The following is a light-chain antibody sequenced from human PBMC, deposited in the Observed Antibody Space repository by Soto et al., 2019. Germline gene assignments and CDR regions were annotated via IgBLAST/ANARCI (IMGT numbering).Light chain of an antibody. V-gene: IGLV2-8*01. J-gene: IGLJ1*01. CDR2: EVS. Sequence: QSALTQPPSASGSPGQSVAISCTGTSSDVGAYNYVAWYQQHPGKVPKLMIYEVSKRPSGVPDRFSGSKSGNTASLTVSGLQAEDEADYYCSSYAGSDVFVFGTGKKVNV. CDR1: SSDVGAYNY. CDR3: SSYAGSDVFV.